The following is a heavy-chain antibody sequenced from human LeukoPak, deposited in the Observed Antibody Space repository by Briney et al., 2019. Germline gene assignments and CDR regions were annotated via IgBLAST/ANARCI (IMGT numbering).Heavy chain of an antibody. V-gene: IGHV1-8*01. D-gene: IGHD6-19*01. Sequence: ASEKVSCKASGYTFTSYDINWVRQATGQGLEWMGWMNPNSGNTGYAQKFQGRVTMTRNTPISTAYMELSSLRSEDTAVYYCARVIVGGWYVWLNRIARFDYWGQGTLVTVSS. CDR2: MNPNSGNT. CDR1: GYTFTSYD. J-gene: IGHJ4*02. CDR3: ARVIVGGWYVWLNRIARFDY.